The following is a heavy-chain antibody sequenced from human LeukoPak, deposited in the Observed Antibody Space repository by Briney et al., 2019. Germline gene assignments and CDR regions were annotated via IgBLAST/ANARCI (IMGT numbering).Heavy chain of an antibody. CDR2: ISYDGSNK. D-gene: IGHD6-19*01. CDR3: ARDRGGGISVAGYFDY. J-gene: IGHJ4*02. V-gene: IGHV3-30*04. Sequence: SGRSLRLSCAASGFTFSSYAMHWVRQAPGKGLEWVAVISYDGSNKYYADSVKGRFTISRDNSKNTLFLQMNSLRAEDTAVYYCARDRGGGISVAGYFDYWGQGALVTVSS. CDR1: GFTFSSYA.